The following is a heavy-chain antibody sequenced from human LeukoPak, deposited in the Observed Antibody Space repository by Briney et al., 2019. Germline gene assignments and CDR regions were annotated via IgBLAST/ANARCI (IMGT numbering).Heavy chain of an antibody. D-gene: IGHD6-19*01. CDR3: AREGGDSGWFSYYGLDV. V-gene: IGHV4-4*09. CDR1: GGSISSYY. Sequence: PSETLSLTCTVSGGSISSYYWSWIRQPPGKGLEWIGYIYTSGSTNYNPSLKSRVTISVDTSKNQFSLKLTSVTAADTAMYYCAREGGDSGWFSYYGLDVWGQGTTVTVSS. J-gene: IGHJ6*02. CDR2: IYTSGST.